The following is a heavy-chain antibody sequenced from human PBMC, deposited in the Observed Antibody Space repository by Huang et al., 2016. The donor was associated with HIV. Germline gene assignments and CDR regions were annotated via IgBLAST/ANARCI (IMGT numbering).Heavy chain of an antibody. CDR2: VIPICGPP. J-gene: IGHJ4*02. CDR1: GGTFNNA. D-gene: IGHD3-3*01. Sequence: QVQLVQSGAEVKKPGSSVKVSCKVSGGTFNNALSWVRQAPGQGLEWLGGVIPICGPPSYARKFQGRVTITADESTSIAYMELSSLRSEDTAVYYCARGAPDLDSHLDHWGQGTLVTVSS. CDR3: ARGAPDLDSHLDH. V-gene: IGHV1-69*13.